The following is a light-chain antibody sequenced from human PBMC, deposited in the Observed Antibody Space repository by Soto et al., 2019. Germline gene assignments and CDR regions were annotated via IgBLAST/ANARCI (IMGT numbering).Light chain of an antibody. CDR1: SSNIGSNT. J-gene: IGLJ2*01. CDR3: AAWDDSLKTV. V-gene: IGLV1-44*01. Sequence: QSVLTQPPSASGTPGQRVTISCSGSSSNIGSNTVNWYQQLPGTAPKLLNYSNNQRPSGVPDRFSGSKSGTSASLAISGLQSEDEADYYCAAWDDSLKTVFGGGTKLTVL. CDR2: SNN.